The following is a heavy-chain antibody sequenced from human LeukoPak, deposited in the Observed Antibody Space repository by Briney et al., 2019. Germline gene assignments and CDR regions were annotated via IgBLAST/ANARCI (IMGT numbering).Heavy chain of an antibody. V-gene: IGHV1-18*01. CDR3: AREKDTAMVYFDY. CDR2: ISAYNGNT. Sequence: ASVKVSCKASGGTFSSYAISWVRQAPGQGLEWMGWISAYNGNTNYAQKLQGRVTMTTDTSTSTAYMELRSLRSEDTAVYYCAREKDTAMVYFDYWGQGTLVTVSS. CDR1: GGTFSSYA. J-gene: IGHJ4*02. D-gene: IGHD5-18*01.